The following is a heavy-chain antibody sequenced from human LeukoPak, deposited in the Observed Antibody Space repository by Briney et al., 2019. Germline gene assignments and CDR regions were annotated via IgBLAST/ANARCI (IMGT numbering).Heavy chain of an antibody. CDR2: INPNSGGT. V-gene: IGHV1-2*02. CDR3: ARAVGSQKDYYYYGMDV. D-gene: IGHD2-15*01. J-gene: IGHJ6*02. Sequence: ASVKVSCKASGYTFTGYYMHWVRQAPGQGLEWMGWINPNSGGTNYAQKFQGRVTMTRDTFISTAYMELGRLRSDDTAVYYCARAVGSQKDYYYYGMDVWGQGTTVTVSS. CDR1: GYTFTGYY.